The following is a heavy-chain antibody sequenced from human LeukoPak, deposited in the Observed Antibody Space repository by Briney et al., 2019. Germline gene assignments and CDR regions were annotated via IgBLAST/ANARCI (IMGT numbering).Heavy chain of an antibody. CDR3: ARDARYDILTGYYKGYFDY. Sequence: SEILSLTCTVSGGSISSYYWSWIRQPPGKGLEWIGYIYYSGSTNYNPSLKSRVTISLDTSKNQFSLRLSSVTAADTAVYYCARDARYDILTGYYKGYFDYWGQGTLVTVSS. V-gene: IGHV4-59*01. CDR1: GGSISSYY. CDR2: IYYSGST. D-gene: IGHD3-9*01. J-gene: IGHJ4*02.